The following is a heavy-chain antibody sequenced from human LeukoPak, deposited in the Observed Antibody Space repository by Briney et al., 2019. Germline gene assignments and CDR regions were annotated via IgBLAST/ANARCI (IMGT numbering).Heavy chain of an antibody. J-gene: IGHJ5*02. V-gene: IGHV4-34*01. Sequence: PSETLSLTCAVYGGSFSGYYWSWIRQPPGKGLEWIGSIYYSGSTYYNPSLKSRVTISVDTSKNQFSLKLSSVTAADTAVYYCARNWELRWFDPWGQGTLVTVSS. CDR3: ARNWELRWFDP. D-gene: IGHD1-26*01. CDR1: GGSFSGYY. CDR2: IYYSGST.